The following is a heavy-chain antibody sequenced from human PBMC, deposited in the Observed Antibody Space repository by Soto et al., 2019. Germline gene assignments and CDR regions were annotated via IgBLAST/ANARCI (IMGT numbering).Heavy chain of an antibody. CDR2: IWYDGSNK. Sequence: GGSLRLSCAASGFTFSSYGMHWVRQAPGKGLEWVAVIWYDGSNKYYADSVKGRFTISRDNSKNTLYLQMNSLRAEDTAVYYCARPGSYYDHWFDPWGQGTLVTVSS. CDR1: GFTFSSYG. CDR3: ARPGSYYDHWFDP. D-gene: IGHD1-26*01. J-gene: IGHJ5*02. V-gene: IGHV3-33*01.